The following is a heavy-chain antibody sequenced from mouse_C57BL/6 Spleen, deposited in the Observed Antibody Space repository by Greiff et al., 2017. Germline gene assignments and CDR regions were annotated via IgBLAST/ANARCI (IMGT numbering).Heavy chain of an antibody. Sequence: QVQLQQPGAELVKPGASVKLSCKASGYTFTSYCMHWVKQRPGQGLEWIGMIHPNSGSTNYNEKFKSKATLTVDKSSSTAYMQLSSLTSEDSAVDYGASSGYYSNSDYGGQGTTLTVSS. CDR3: ASSGYYSNSDY. J-gene: IGHJ2*01. D-gene: IGHD2-5*01. CDR1: GYTFTSYC. V-gene: IGHV1-64*01. CDR2: IHPNSGST.